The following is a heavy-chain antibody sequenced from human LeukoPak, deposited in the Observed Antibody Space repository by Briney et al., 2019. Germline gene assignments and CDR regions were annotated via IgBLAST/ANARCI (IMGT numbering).Heavy chain of an antibody. J-gene: IGHJ4*02. CDR3: ARVTGYMIEDYFDY. Sequence: PSETLSLTCTVSGGSISSGSYYWSWIRQPAGKGLEWIGRIYSSGSTNYNPSLKSRVTISVDTSKNQFSLRLRSVTAADTAVYYCARVTGYMIEDYFDYWGQGTLVTVSS. CDR1: GGSISSGSYY. V-gene: IGHV4-61*02. CDR2: IYSSGST. D-gene: IGHD3-22*01.